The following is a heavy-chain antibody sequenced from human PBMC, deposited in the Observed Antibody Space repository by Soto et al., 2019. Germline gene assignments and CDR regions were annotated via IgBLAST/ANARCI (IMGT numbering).Heavy chain of an antibody. J-gene: IGHJ4*02. CDR2: ISGSGGST. D-gene: IGHD2-2*01. CDR1: GFTFSSYA. Sequence: EVQLLESWGGLVQPGGSLRLSCAASGFTFSSYAMSWVRQAPGKGLEWVSAISGSGGSTYYADSVKGRFTISRDNSKNTLYLQMNSLRAEDTAVYYCAKDTRAVPAASDYWGQGTLVTVSS. V-gene: IGHV3-23*01. CDR3: AKDTRAVPAASDY.